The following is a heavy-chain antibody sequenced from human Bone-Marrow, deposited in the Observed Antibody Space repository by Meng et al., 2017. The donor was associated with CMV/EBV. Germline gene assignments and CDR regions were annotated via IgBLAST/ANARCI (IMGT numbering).Heavy chain of an antibody. J-gene: IGHJ6*02. CDR1: GFTFDGYD. Sequence: GGSLRLSCAASGFTFDGYDMNWVRQAPGKGLEWVSYISRSSSHIYYLDSVKGRFTISRDNAKNSLYLQMDSLSAEDTAVYYCSRDRDTRARAGGMDVWGQGTTVTVSS. V-gene: IGHV3-21*06. D-gene: IGHD6-6*01. CDR2: ISRSSSHI. CDR3: SRDRDTRARAGGMDV.